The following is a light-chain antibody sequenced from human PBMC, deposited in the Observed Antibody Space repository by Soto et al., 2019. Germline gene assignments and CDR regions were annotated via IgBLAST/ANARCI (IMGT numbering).Light chain of an antibody. CDR3: QQSYSTLT. V-gene: IGKV1-39*01. CDR1: QSVSTY. CDR2: AAS. J-gene: IGKJ3*01. Sequence: DIQLTQSPSSLSASVGDRVTITCRASQSVSTYLNWYQQKPGKAPKLLIYAASSLHSGVPSRLSGSGSGTDLNLTISSLQPEDFATDYCQQSYSTLTFGPGTKVVIK.